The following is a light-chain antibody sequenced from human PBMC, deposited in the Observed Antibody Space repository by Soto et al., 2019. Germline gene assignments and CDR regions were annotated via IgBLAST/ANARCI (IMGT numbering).Light chain of an antibody. CDR1: TSNVGTNS. CDR2: NNN. CDR3: AAWDDSLNGHAV. V-gene: IGLV1-44*01. J-gene: IGLJ7*01. Sequence: QSVLTQPPSASGTPGQRVTISCSGSTSNVGTNSVIWYQQLPGLAPKLLLYNNNHRPSGVPDRFSGSKSGTSASLAISGQQAEDEADSYCAAWDDSLNGHAVFGGGTQLTVL.